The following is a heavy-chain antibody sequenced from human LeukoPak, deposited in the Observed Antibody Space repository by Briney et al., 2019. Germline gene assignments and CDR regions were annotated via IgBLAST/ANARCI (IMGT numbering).Heavy chain of an antibody. CDR1: GYXFTNYG. CDR2: ISAYNGNT. V-gene: IGHV1-18*01. CDR3: ARDETIAVAGTHFDY. Sequence: GASVKVSCKASGYXFTNYGISWVREAPGQGLEWMGWISAYNGNTNYAQNLQGRVTMTTDTSTSTAYMELRSLRSDDTAVYYCARDETIAVAGTHFDYWGQGTVVTVSS. D-gene: IGHD6-19*01. J-gene: IGHJ4*02.